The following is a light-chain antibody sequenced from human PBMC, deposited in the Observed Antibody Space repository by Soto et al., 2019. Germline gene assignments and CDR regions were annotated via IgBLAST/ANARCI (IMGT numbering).Light chain of an antibody. CDR1: SSDVGGYNY. CDR3: NSFRSTSTTPYYV. J-gene: IGLJ1*01. V-gene: IGLV2-14*01. Sequence: SVLTQPASLSASPGQSITISFTGTSSDVGGYNYVSWYQQHPGRAPKLMIYEVSNRPSGVSNRFSGSKSGNTASLSISGLQAEDEADYYCNSFRSTSTTPYYVFGTGTKVTVL. CDR2: EVS.